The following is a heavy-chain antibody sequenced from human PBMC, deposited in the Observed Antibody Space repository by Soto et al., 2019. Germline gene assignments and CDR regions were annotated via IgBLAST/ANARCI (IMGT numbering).Heavy chain of an antibody. CDR2: IYYSGST. CDR1: GGSISSSSYY. J-gene: IGHJ3*02. V-gene: IGHV4-39*01. CDR3: ARGVDYDFWSGYFGNDAFDI. D-gene: IGHD3-3*01. Sequence: QLQLQESGPGLVKPSETLSLTCTVSGGSISSSSYYWGWIRQPPGKGLEWIGSIYYSGSTYYNPSLKSRVTISVDTSKNQFSLKLSSVTAADTAVYYCARGVDYDFWSGYFGNDAFDIWGQGTMVTVSS.